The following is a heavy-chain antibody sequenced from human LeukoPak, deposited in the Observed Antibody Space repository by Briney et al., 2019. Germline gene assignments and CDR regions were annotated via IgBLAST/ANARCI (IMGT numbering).Heavy chain of an antibody. CDR1: ELTLSNVW. CDR3: ATGWDVFDI. CDR2: LKSKFDGGTA. J-gene: IGHJ3*02. D-gene: IGHD1-26*01. Sequence: PGGSLRLSCAASELTLSNVWMAWVRQAPGKGLEWVGRLKSKFDGGTADYAEPVKGRFTISRDDSESTLYLQMNSLKIEDTALYYCATGWDVFDIWGQGTMVTVSS. V-gene: IGHV3-15*01.